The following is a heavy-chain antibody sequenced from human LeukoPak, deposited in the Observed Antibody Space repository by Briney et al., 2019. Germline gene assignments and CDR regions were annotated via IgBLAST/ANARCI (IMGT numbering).Heavy chain of an antibody. Sequence: ASVKVSCKASGYTFTTYYMHWVRQAPGQGLEWMGIINPSGGSTSYAQKFQGRVIMTRDTSTSTVYMDLSSLRSEDTAVYYCARDASRDENQHMNPSYYFDFWGQGTLVTVSS. J-gene: IGHJ4*02. CDR1: GYTFTTYY. CDR3: ARDASRDENQHMNPSYYFDF. V-gene: IGHV1-46*01. D-gene: IGHD5-24*01. CDR2: INPSGGST.